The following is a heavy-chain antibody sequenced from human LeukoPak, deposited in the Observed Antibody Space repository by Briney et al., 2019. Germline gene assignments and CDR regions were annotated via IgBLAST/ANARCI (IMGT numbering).Heavy chain of an antibody. J-gene: IGHJ3*02. CDR3: ARERAGSSGWQNDAFDI. Sequence: ASVKVSCKASGGTFSSYAISWVRQAPGQGLEWMGGIIPIFGTANYAQKFQGRVTITTDESTSTAYMELSSLRSGDTAVYYCARERAGSSGWQNDAFDIWGQGTMVTVSS. V-gene: IGHV1-69*05. D-gene: IGHD6-19*01. CDR2: IIPIFGTA. CDR1: GGTFSSYA.